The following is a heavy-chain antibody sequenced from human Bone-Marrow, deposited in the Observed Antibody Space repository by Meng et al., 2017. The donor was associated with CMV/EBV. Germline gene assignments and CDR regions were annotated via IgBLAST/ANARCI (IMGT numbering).Heavy chain of an antibody. D-gene: IGHD3-3*01. CDR3: ASLRITIFGVVRFDP. CDR2: INPNSGGT. J-gene: IGHJ5*02. V-gene: IGHV1-2*02. Sequence: VSCKASGYTFTGYYMHWVRQAPGQGLEWMGWINPNSGGTNYAQKFQGRVTMTRDTSISTAYMELSRPRSDDTAVYYCASLRITIFGVVRFDPWGQGTLVTVSS. CDR1: GYTFTGYY.